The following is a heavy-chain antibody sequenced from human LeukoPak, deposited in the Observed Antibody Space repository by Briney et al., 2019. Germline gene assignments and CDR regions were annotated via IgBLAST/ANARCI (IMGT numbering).Heavy chain of an antibody. CDR3: AKGRIKLDY. CDR1: GGSFSGYY. CDR2: INHSGST. Sequence: SETLSLTCAVYGGSFSGYYWSWIRQPPGKGLEWIGEINHSGSTNYNPSLKSRVTISVDTSKNQFSLKLSSVTAADTAVYYCAKGRIKLDYWGQGTLVTVSS. J-gene: IGHJ4*02. D-gene: IGHD3-10*01. V-gene: IGHV4-34*01.